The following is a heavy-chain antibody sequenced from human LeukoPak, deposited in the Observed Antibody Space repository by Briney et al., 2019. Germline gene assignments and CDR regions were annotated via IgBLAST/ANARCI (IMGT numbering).Heavy chain of an antibody. J-gene: IGHJ4*02. D-gene: IGHD6-19*01. V-gene: IGHV1-46*01. Sequence: ASVKVSCKASGYTFTSYYVHWVRQAPGHGLEWMGIINPSGGSTSYAQKFQDRVTLTRDTSTSTVYMELSGLRAEDAAVYYCARPVDYSSGWFHYWGQGTLVTVSS. CDR3: ARPVDYSSGWFHY. CDR2: INPSGGST. CDR1: GYTFTSYY.